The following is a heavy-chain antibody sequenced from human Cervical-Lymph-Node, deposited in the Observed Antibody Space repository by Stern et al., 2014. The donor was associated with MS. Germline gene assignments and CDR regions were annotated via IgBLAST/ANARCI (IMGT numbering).Heavy chain of an antibody. CDR1: GFTFGSNA. Sequence: EDQLVESGGDLVQPGGSLRLSCVASGFTFGSNAMTWVRQAPGKGLDWVTSISGSGVKTYYADSVKGRFTISRDNSKSALFLQMNGLRVDDTAVYYCTLGNLWGRGTLVTVSS. CDR2: ISGSGVKT. V-gene: IGHV3-23*04. D-gene: IGHD7-27*01. J-gene: IGHJ2*01. CDR3: TLGNL.